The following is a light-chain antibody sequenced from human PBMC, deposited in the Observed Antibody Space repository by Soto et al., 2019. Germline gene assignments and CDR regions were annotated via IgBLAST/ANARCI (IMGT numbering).Light chain of an antibody. CDR1: QSVSSY. Sequence: EIVLTQSPATLSLSPGERATLSCRASQSVSSYLAWYQQKPGQAPRLLIYDASNRATGIPARFSGSGSGTDFTLTISSLEPEDFAVYYCQQRRNWPLITFGGGTKLDIK. CDR3: QQRRNWPLIT. V-gene: IGKV3-11*01. CDR2: DAS. J-gene: IGKJ4*01.